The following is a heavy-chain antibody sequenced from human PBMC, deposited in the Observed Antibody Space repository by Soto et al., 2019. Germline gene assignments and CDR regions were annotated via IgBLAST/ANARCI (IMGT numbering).Heavy chain of an antibody. CDR3: ARGGYSYGPWSLDY. V-gene: IGHV5-51*01. CDR2: IYPGDSDT. Sequence: GESLKISCKGSGYRFTNYCIGWVRQMPGKGLEWMGIIYPGDSDTRYSPSFQGQVTISVDTSKNQFSLKLTSVTAADTAVYYCARGGYSYGPWSLDYWGQGTLVTVSS. D-gene: IGHD5-18*01. CDR1: GYRFTNYC. J-gene: IGHJ4*02.